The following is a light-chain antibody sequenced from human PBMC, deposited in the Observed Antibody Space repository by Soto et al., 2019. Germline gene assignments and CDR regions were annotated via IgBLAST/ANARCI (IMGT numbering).Light chain of an antibody. Sequence: EIVLTQSPGTLSLSPGETATLSCRASQSVSSSYLAWYQQKPGQAPRLLIYGASSRATGIPDRFSGSGCGTEFALTISRLEPEDFAVYYCQQYGSSPTWTFGQGTKVEIK. CDR2: GAS. CDR3: QQYGSSPTWT. CDR1: QSVSSSY. J-gene: IGKJ1*01. V-gene: IGKV3-20*01.